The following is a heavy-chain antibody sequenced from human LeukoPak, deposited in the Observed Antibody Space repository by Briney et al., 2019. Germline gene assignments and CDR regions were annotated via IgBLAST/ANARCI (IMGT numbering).Heavy chain of an antibody. J-gene: IGHJ4*02. CDR2: IYYSGTT. V-gene: IGHV4-59*08. CDR3: ARTYCSGGSCHFDY. Sequence: SSETLSLTCTVSGGSISSYFWTWIRQPPGKGLEWIGYIYYSGTTDSNPSFKSRVTISVDTSKNQFSLKLSSVTAADTAVYYCARTYCSGGSCHFDYWGQGTLVTVSS. D-gene: IGHD2-15*01. CDR1: GGSISSYF.